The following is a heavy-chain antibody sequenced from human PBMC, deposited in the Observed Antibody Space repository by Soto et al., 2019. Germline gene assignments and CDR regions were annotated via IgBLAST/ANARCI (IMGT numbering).Heavy chain of an antibody. CDR2: TYHGGTT. D-gene: IGHD6-19*01. Sequence: SETLSLTCSDSGYSVRCGCYWGWIRQPSGKGPEWIASTYHGGTTFYNPSLKSRVTLSVDTSNNQFSLKLTSVTAEDTTVYYCERVHATVVAGSNFDYWGHATLVTVSS. CDR1: GYSVRCGCY. J-gene: IGHJ4*01. CDR3: ERVHATVVAGSNFDY. V-gene: IGHV4-38-2*02.